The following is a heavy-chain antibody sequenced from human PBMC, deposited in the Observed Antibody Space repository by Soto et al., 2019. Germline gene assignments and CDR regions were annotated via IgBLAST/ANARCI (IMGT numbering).Heavy chain of an antibody. Sequence: QVQLVQSGAELKKPGASVKVSSKASGYTFSNYDMNWVRQATGQGPEWIGWVNPNNGDTGYAQKFQGRVTLTTDISTTTAYMELISLRSEDTAIYYCAKVSRKGSAIDFDYWGQGTLITVSS. V-gene: IGHV1-8*01. J-gene: IGHJ4*02. CDR1: GYTFSNYD. CDR3: AKVSRKGSAIDFDY. CDR2: VNPNNGDT. D-gene: IGHD3-10*01.